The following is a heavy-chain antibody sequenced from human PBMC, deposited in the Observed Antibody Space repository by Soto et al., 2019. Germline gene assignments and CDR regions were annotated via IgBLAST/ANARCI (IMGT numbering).Heavy chain of an antibody. J-gene: IGHJ4*02. D-gene: IGHD2-15*01. CDR1: GFTFSDYY. V-gene: IGHV3-11*06. CDR2: ISSSSSYT. CDR3: ARDPISYCNQPPPQYYFYD. Sequence: GGSLRLSCAASGFTFSDYYMSWIRQAPGKGLEWVSYISSSSSYTNYADSVKGRFTISRDNAKNSLYLQMNSLRAEDTAVYYCARDPISYCNQPPPQYYFYDWGQGTLVTVSS.